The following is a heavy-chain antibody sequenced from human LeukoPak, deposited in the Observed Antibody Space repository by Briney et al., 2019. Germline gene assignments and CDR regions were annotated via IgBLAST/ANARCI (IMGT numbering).Heavy chain of an antibody. V-gene: IGHV1-69*04. J-gene: IGHJ4*02. CDR2: IIPILGIA. D-gene: IGHD1-26*01. Sequence: GASVRVSCKASGGTFSSYAISWVRQAPGQGLEWMGRIIPILGIANYAQKFQGRVTITADKSTSTAYMELSSLRSEDTAVYYCARDLRIVGATSLFDYWGQGTLVTVSS. CDR1: GGTFSSYA. CDR3: ARDLRIVGATSLFDY.